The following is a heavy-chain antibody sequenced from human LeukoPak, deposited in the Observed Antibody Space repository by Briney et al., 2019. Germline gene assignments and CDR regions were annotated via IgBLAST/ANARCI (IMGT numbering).Heavy chain of an antibody. Sequence: ASVKVSCKASGYTFTGYYMHWVRQAPGQGLEWMGWINPNSGGTNYAQKFQGRVTMTRDTSISTAYMELSRLRSDDTAVYYCARDRRYDYSNSNYHYYYMDVWGKGTTVTISS. CDR1: GYTFTGYY. V-gene: IGHV1-2*02. CDR2: INPNSGGT. CDR3: ARDRRYDYSNSNYHYYYMDV. D-gene: IGHD4-11*01. J-gene: IGHJ6*03.